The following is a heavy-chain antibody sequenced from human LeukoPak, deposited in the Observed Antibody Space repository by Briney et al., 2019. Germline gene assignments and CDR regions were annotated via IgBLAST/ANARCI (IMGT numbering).Heavy chain of an antibody. CDR2: IYYSGST. J-gene: IGHJ4*02. V-gene: IGHV4-39*07. CDR3: ARAKVVPAAMYFDY. Sequence: SETLSLSCTVSGGSISRYYWGWIRQPPGKGLEWIGSIYYSGSTYYNPSLKSRVTISVDTSKNQFSLKLSSVTAADTAVYYCARAKVVPAAMYFDYWGQGTLVTVSS. D-gene: IGHD2-2*01. CDR1: GGSISRYY.